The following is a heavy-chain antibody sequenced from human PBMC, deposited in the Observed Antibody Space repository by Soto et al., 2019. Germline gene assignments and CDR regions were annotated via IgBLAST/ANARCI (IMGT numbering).Heavy chain of an antibody. CDR2: INPTDESP. CDR1: GYTLTSYY. D-gene: IGHD3-10*01. CDR3: ARGVNLGPDF. J-gene: IGHJ4*02. V-gene: IGHV1-46*01. Sequence: ASVKVSCKASGYTLTSYYMHWVRQAPGQGLEWMGIINPTDESPDYAQKFRGRVTITRDTSTSTVYMELRSLRSEDTAVYFCARGVNLGPDFWGQGTLVTVS.